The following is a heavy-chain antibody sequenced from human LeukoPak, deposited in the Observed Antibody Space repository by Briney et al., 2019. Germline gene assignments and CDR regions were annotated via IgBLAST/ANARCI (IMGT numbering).Heavy chain of an antibody. Sequence: GESLKISCKVSGYTFTSYWIGWVRQMPGKGLEWMGIIYPGDSDTRYSPSFQGQVTISADKSISTAYLQWSSLKASDTAMYYCATRSSTTKHQGYYYYYMDVWGKGTTVTVSS. CDR3: ATRSSTTKHQGYYYYYMDV. D-gene: IGHD1/OR15-1a*01. CDR2: IYPGDSDT. CDR1: GYTFTSYW. V-gene: IGHV5-51*01. J-gene: IGHJ6*03.